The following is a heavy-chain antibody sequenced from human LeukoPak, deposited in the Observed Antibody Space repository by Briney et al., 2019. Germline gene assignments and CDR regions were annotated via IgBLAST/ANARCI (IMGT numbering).Heavy chain of an antibody. CDR1: GFTVSSNY. V-gene: IGHV3-30*02. J-gene: IGHJ6*03. Sequence: GGSLRLSCAASGFTVSSNYMTWVRQAPGKGLEWVAFIRYDGSNKYYADSVKGRFTISRDNSKNTLYLQMNSLRAEDTAVYYCAKVGRGYCSSTSCSEDYYYYMDVWGKGTTVTVSS. D-gene: IGHD2-2*01. CDR2: IRYDGSNK. CDR3: AKVGRGYCSSTSCSEDYYYYMDV.